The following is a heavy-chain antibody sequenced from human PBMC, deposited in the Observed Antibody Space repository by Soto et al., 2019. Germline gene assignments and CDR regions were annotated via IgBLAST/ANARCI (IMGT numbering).Heavy chain of an antibody. Sequence: SETLSLTCTVSGGSISTGGYYWSWIRQHPGKGLEWIGYIYYSGSSSYNLSLKGRLTISVDTSKNQFSLKLSSVTAADTAVYYCASTRDYFDYWGQGILVTVS. CDR1: GGSISTGGYY. CDR3: ASTRDYFDY. J-gene: IGHJ4*02. CDR2: IYYSGSS. V-gene: IGHV4-31*03. D-gene: IGHD1-1*01.